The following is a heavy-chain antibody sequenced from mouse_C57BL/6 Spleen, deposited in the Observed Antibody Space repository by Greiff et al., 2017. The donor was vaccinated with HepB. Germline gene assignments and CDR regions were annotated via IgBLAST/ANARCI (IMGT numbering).Heavy chain of an antibody. J-gene: IGHJ4*01. V-gene: IGHV5-9-1*02. D-gene: IGHD2-4*01. CDR1: GFTFSSYA. Sequence: EVQLMESGEGLVKPGGSLKLSCAASGFTFSSYAMSWVRQTPEKRLEWVAYISSGGDYIYYADTVKGRFTISRDNARNTLYLQMSSLKSEDTAMYYCTRDLYYDYDEGGRSYAMDYWGQGTSVTVSS. CDR2: ISSGGDYI. CDR3: TRDLYYDYDEGGRSYAMDY.